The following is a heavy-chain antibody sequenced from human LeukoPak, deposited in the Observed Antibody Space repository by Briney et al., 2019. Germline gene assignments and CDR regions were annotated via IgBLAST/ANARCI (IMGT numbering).Heavy chain of an antibody. CDR2: ISGSGGST. D-gene: IGHD6-19*01. Sequence: GGSLRLSCAASGFTFSIYAMSWVRQAPGKGLEWVSAISGSGGSTYYAECVKGRFTTSRDNSKNTLYLQMNSLRAEDTAVYYCAKDTLIAVAAYFDYWGQGTLVTVSS. J-gene: IGHJ4*02. CDR1: GFTFSIYA. CDR3: AKDTLIAVAAYFDY. V-gene: IGHV3-23*01.